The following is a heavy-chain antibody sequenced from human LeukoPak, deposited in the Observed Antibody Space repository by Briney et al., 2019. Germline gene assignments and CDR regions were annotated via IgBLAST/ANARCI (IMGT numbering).Heavy chain of an antibody. V-gene: IGHV1-2*02. CDR3: AIEFATVVVSAVISAFDI. Sequence: GASVKVSCKASGYTFTGYYMHWVRQAPGQGLEWMGWINPNSGGTNYAQKFQGRVTMTRYTSIRTAYMELSRLRSDGTAVYYCAIEFATVVVSAVISAFDIWGQGTMVTVSS. CDR2: INPNSGGT. J-gene: IGHJ3*02. CDR1: GYTFTGYY. D-gene: IGHD2-2*02.